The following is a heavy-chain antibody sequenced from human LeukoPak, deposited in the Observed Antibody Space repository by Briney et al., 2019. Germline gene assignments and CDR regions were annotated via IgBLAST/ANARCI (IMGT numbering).Heavy chain of an antibody. V-gene: IGHV3-23*01. D-gene: IGHD6-19*01. CDR1: GFTFSSYA. CDR2: ISGSGGST. CDR3: AKRGGSSGWYGY. Sequence: GGSLRLSCAASGFTFSSYAMSWVRQAPGKGLEWVSAISGSGGSTYYADSVKGRFTISRDNSKNTLYLLMNSLRAEDTAVYYCAKRGGSSGWYGYWGQGTLVTVSS. J-gene: IGHJ4*02.